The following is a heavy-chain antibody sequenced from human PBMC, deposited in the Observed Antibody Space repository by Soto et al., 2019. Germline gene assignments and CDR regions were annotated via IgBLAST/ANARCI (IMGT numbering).Heavy chain of an antibody. CDR1: GFTFSSYG. CDR2: ISYDGSNK. CDR3: AKDTRSGGSYYWFQYYYYGMDV. J-gene: IGHJ6*02. V-gene: IGHV3-30*18. Sequence: QVQLVESGGGVVQPGRSLRLSCAASGFTFSSYGMHWVRQAPGKGLEWVAVISYDGSNKYYADSVKGRFTISRDNSKNTLYLQMNSLRAEDTAVYYCAKDTRSGGSYYWFQYYYYGMDVWGQGTTVTVSS. D-gene: IGHD1-26*01.